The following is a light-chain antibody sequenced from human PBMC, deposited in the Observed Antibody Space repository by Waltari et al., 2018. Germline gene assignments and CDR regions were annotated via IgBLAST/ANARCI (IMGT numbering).Light chain of an antibody. CDR2: WAS. CDR3: QQYYSTPLT. V-gene: IGKV4-1*01. CDR1: RNVLSSSNNKNY. Sequence: DIVMTQSPESLAVSLGERATLTCKSSRNVLSSSNNKNYLAWYQQKPGQPPKLLIYWASTRESGVPARFTGSGSGTDFTLTISSLQAEDVAVYYCQQYYSTPLTFGGGTKVEIK. J-gene: IGKJ4*01.